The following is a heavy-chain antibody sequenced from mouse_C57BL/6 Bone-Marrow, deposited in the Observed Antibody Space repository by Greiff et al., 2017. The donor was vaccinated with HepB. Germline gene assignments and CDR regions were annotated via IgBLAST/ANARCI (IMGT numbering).Heavy chain of an antibody. V-gene: IGHV10-1*01. CDR3: VRRFAY. J-gene: IGHJ3*01. Sequence: EVKLVESGGGLVQPKGSLKLAASGFSFNTYAMNWVRQAPGKGLEWVARIRSKSNNYATYYADSVKDRFTISRDDSESMLYLQMNNLKTEDTAMYYCVRRFAYWGQGTLVTVSA. CDR2: IRSKSNNYAT. CDR1: GFSFNTYA.